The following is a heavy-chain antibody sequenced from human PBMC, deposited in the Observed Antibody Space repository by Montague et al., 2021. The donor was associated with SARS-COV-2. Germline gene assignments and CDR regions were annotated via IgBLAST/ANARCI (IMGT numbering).Heavy chain of an antibody. CDR2: IYYSGST. CDR3: ARHSLAVTAIYNWFDP. D-gene: IGHD2-21*02. J-gene: IGHJ5*02. Sequence: SETLSLTCTVSGGSISSSSCYWGWIRQPPGKGLEWIGSIYYSGSTYYNPSLKSRVTISVDTSKNQFSLKLSSVTAADTAVYYCARHSLAVTAIYNWFDPWGQGTLVTVSS. V-gene: IGHV4-39*01. CDR1: GGSISSSSCY.